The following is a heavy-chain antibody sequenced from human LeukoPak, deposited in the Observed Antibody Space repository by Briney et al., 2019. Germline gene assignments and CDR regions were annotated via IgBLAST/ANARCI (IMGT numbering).Heavy chain of an antibody. Sequence: TGGSLRLSCAGYGFNFSSSRMNWVRQAPGKGLEWVSYISSSSSTIYYADSVKGRFTISRDNAKNSLYLQMNSLRTEDTAVYYCARDAPNIVVVPVPKTYYYYYLYVWGKGTTVTVSS. V-gene: IGHV3-48*01. CDR2: ISSSSSTI. D-gene: IGHD2-2*01. CDR1: GFNFSSSR. J-gene: IGHJ6*03. CDR3: ARDAPNIVVVPVPKTYYYYYLYV.